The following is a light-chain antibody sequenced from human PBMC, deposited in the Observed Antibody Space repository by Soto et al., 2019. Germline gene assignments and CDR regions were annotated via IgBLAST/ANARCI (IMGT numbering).Light chain of an antibody. CDR3: QQYGSSPLT. V-gene: IGKV3-20*01. J-gene: IGKJ4*01. CDR1: QSVNSNY. CDR2: GAS. Sequence: DIVLTQSPGTLSLSPGERATLSCRASQSVNSNYLAWYQQKPGQAARLLIYGASSRATGIPDRFSGVGSGTDFTLTISGLEPEDFAVYYCQQYGSSPLTFGGGTKVDIK.